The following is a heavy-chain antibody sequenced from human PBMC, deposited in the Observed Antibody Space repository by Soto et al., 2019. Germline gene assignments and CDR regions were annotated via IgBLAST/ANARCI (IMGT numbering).Heavy chain of an antibody. D-gene: IGHD6-13*01. CDR2: INAGNGNT. CDR1: GYTFTSYA. J-gene: IGHJ6*03. Sequence: ASVKVSCKASGYTFTSYAMHWVRQAPGQRLEWIGWINAGNGNTKYSQKFQGRVTITRDTSASTAYMELSSLRSEDTAVYYCARDIAAAGVSVAVAGTAAVRYSYYYMDVWGKGTTVTVSS. V-gene: IGHV1-3*01. CDR3: ARDIAAAGVSVAVAGTAAVRYSYYYMDV.